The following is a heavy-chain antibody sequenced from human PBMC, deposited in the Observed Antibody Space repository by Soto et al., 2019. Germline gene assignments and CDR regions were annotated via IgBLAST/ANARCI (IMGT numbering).Heavy chain of an antibody. CDR1: GFTFSSYW. D-gene: IGHD1-7*01. CDR2: INTDGSSR. V-gene: IGHV3-74*01. Sequence: EVQLVESGGGLVQPGGSLRLSCAASGFTFSSYWMHWVRQAPGKGLEWVSRINTDGSSRVYADSVKGRFTISRDNAKNTLYVQMTSLRAEDTAVYYCTRGLENYSYFDYWGQGILVTVSS. CDR3: TRGLENYSYFDY. J-gene: IGHJ4*02.